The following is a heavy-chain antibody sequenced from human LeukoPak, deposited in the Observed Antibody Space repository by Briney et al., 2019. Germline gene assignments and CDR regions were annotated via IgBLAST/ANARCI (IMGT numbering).Heavy chain of an antibody. CDR2: IYYSGSA. V-gene: IGHV4-59*01. D-gene: IGHD5-18*01. CDR1: GGSISSYY. CDR3: AGGYSYGLDY. J-gene: IGHJ4*02. Sequence: SETLSLTCTVSGGSISSYYWSWIRQPPGKGLEWIGYIYYSGSANYNPSLRSRVTISIDTSKNQFSLKLSSVTAADTAVYYCAGGYSYGLDYWGQGTLVTVSS.